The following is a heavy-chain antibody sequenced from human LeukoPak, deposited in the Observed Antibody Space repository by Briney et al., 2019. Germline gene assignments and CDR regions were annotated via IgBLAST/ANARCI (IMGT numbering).Heavy chain of an antibody. J-gene: IGHJ4*02. CDR3: ARGSIAVAGTDY. Sequence: ASVKVSCKASGYTFTSYDINWVRQATGQGLEWTGWMNPNSGNTGYAQKFQGRVTMTRNTSISTAYMELSSLRSEDTAVYYCARGSIAVAGTDYWGQGTLVTVSS. V-gene: IGHV1-8*01. D-gene: IGHD6-19*01. CDR1: GYTFTSYD. CDR2: MNPNSGNT.